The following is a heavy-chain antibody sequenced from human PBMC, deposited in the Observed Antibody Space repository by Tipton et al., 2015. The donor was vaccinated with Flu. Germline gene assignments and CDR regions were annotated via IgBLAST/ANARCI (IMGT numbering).Heavy chain of an antibody. J-gene: IGHJ2*01. D-gene: IGHD3-22*01. Sequence: QLVQSGAEVKKPGESLKISCKGSGYSFTSYWIGWVRQMPGKGLEWMGSIYPGDSDSRYSPSFQGQVTISADKSISTAYLQWSSLKASDTAMYYCARSRADSSGYYYAYWYFDLWGRGPLVTVSS. CDR1: GYSFTSYW. CDR3: ARSRADSSGYYYAYWYFDL. CDR2: IYPGDSDS. V-gene: IGHV5-51*01.